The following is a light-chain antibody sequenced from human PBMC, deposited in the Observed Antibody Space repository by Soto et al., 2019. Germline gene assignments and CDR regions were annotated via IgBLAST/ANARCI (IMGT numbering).Light chain of an antibody. J-gene: IGLJ1*01. CDR3: AAWDDSLSGYV. Sequence: QSVLTQPPSASGTPGQRVTISCSGSSPNIGSNTVNWYQQLPGTAPKLLIYRNNQRLSGVPDRFSGSKSGTSASLAISGLRSEDEADYYCAAWDDSLSGYVFGTGTKLTVL. V-gene: IGLV1-47*01. CDR1: SPNIGSNT. CDR2: RNN.